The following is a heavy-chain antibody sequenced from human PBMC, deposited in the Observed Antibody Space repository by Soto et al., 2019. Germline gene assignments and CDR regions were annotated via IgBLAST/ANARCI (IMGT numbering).Heavy chain of an antibody. CDR2: IWYDGSNK. CDR1: GFTFSSYG. D-gene: IGHD3-22*01. Sequence: QVQLVESGGGVVQPGRSLRLSCAASGFTFSSYGMHWVRQAPGKGLEWVAVIWYDGSNKYYADSVKGRFTISRDNSKNTLYLQMNSLRAEDTAVYYCARVVNAGYYYYGVDVWGQGTTVTVSS. V-gene: IGHV3-33*01. CDR3: ARVVNAGYYYYGVDV. J-gene: IGHJ6*02.